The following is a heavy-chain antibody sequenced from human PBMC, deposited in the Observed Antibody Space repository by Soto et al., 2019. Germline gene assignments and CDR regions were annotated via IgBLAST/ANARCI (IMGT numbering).Heavy chain of an antibody. D-gene: IGHD1-26*01. CDR1: GYTFTNFG. J-gene: IGHJ4*02. V-gene: IGHV1-18*04. CDR3: ARAQMYSGAYHDY. CDR2: ITPYNGNA. Sequence: QVQLVQSGAEVENPGASVKVSCKASGYTFTNFGINWVRQAPGQGLEWMGWITPYNGNANYAQKHQGRLTITTDTSTSTAYMELRSLRSEDTAVYYCARAQMYSGAYHDYWGQGTLVTVSS.